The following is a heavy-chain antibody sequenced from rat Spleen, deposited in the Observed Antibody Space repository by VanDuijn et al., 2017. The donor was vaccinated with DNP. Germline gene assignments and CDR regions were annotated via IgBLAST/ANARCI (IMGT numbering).Heavy chain of an antibody. CDR2: ITTGGSNT. CDR3: ARQRVMYTTATGFAY. J-gene: IGHJ3*01. V-gene: IGHV5S13*01. Sequence: EVQLVESGGGLVQPGRSLKLSCTASGFTFSNYGMAWVRQAPTKGLEWVASITTGGSNTSYPDSVKGRFTISRDNAKSCLYLHMNSLKSEDTATYYCARQRVMYTTATGFAYWGQGTLVTVSS. D-gene: IGHD1-6*01. CDR1: GFTFSNYG.